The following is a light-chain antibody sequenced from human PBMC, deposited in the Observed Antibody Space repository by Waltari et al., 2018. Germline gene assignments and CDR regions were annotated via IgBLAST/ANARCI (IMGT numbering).Light chain of an antibody. CDR3: QQYNNWPPFT. Sequence: EIVMTQSPATLSVSPGERATLSCRASKSVNSNFASYQQKPGQAPRPLIYGESTRATGIPASFRGSGSVTEFTLTISSLQSEDFAVYYCQQYNNWPPFTFGPGTKVDIK. CDR1: KSVNSN. V-gene: IGKV3D-15*01. CDR2: GES. J-gene: IGKJ3*01.